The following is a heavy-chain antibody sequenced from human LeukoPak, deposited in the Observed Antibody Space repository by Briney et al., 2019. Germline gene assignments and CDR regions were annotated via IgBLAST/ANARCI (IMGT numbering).Heavy chain of an antibody. Sequence: GGTLRLSCAASGFSFSRYSMNWVRQAPGKGLEWVSSIDYSSKYIYTADSLKGRFTTSRDNSKNTLYLQMNSLRAEDTAVYYCAKPLYYFDYWGQGTLVTVSS. CDR2: IDYSSKYI. CDR3: AKPLYYFDY. V-gene: IGHV3-21*04. CDR1: GFSFSRYS. J-gene: IGHJ4*02.